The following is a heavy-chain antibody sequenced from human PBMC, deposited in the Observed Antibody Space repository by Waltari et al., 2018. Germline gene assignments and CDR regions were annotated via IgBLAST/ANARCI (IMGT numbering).Heavy chain of an antibody. CDR2: FDPDDGET. J-gene: IGHJ4*02. Sequence: QVQMVQSGAEVKKPGASGKVSCKVSGYTLTELSMNWVRQAPGKGLEWRGGFDPDDGETIYAQKFQGRVTMTEDTSTDTAYMVLSSLGSKDTAVYYCATDLGSSGPIDCWRQGTLVTVSS. CDR1: GYTLTELS. CDR3: ATDLGSSGPIDC. D-gene: IGHD6-19*01. V-gene: IGHV1-24*01.